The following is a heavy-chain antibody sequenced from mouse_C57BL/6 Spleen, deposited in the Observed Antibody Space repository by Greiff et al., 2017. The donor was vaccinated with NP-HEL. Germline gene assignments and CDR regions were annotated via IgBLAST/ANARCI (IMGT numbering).Heavy chain of an antibody. CDR3: ARSGGYGTFSMDY. D-gene: IGHD2-10*02. CDR2: IHPNSGST. J-gene: IGHJ4*01. CDR1: GYTFTSYW. Sequence: VQLQQPGAELVKPGASVKLSCKASGYTFTSYWMHWVKQRPGQGLEWIGMIHPNSGSTNYNEKFKSKATLTVDKSSSTAYMQLSSLTSEDSAVYYCARSGGYGTFSMDYWGQGTSVTVSS. V-gene: IGHV1-64*01.